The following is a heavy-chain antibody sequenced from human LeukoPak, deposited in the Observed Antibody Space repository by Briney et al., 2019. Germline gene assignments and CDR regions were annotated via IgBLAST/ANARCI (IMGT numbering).Heavy chain of an antibody. CDR3: ARDVGDSFDY. D-gene: IGHD2-15*01. Sequence: PGGSLRLSCAASRFTFSSFWMHWVRQAPGKGLVWVACIDSDGSSTSYADSVKGRFTISRDNAKNTLYLQMNSLRAEDTAVYFCARDVGDSFDYWGQGTLLTVSS. J-gene: IGHJ4*02. CDR1: RFTFSSFW. CDR2: IDSDGSST. V-gene: IGHV3-74*01.